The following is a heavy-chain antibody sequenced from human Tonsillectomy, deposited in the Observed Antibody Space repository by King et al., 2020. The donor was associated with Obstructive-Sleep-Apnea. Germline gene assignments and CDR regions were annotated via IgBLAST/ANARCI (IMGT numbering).Heavy chain of an antibody. CDR3: ARDGDSSGYYFDY. D-gene: IGHD3-22*01. V-gene: IGHV4-31*03. Sequence: VQLQESGPGLVKPSQTLSLTCTVSGGSISRGGYYWSWSRQHPGKGLGWSGDIYYSGGTYYNPSLKSRVTISVETSKNQFSLKLSSVTAADTAVYYCARDGDSSGYYFDYWGQGTLVTVSS. CDR2: IYYSGGT. J-gene: IGHJ4*02. CDR1: GGSISRGGYY.